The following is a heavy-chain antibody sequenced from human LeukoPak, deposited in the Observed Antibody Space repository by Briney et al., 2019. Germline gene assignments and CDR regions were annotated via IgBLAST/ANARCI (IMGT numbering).Heavy chain of an antibody. V-gene: IGHV3-23*01. D-gene: IGHD3-22*01. CDR3: AKDLPRYYYDSSAALFDY. CDR2: ISGSGGST. Sequence: GGSLRLPCAASGFTFSSYAMSWVRQAPGKGLEWVSAISGSGGSTYYADSVKGRFTISRDNSKNTLYLQMNSLRAEDTAVYYCAKDLPRYYYDSSAALFDYWGQGTLVTVSS. CDR1: GFTFSSYA. J-gene: IGHJ4*02.